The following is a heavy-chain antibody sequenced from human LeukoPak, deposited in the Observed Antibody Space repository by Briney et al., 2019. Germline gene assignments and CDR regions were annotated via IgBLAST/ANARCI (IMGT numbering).Heavy chain of an antibody. J-gene: IGHJ4*02. CDR2: IYYSGST. CDR1: GGSFSGYY. D-gene: IGHD6-19*01. CDR3: ARGGIAVAAPFDY. V-gene: IGHV4-59*01. Sequence: SETLSLTCAVYGGSFSGYYWSWIRQPPGKGLEWIGYIYYSGSTNYNPSLKSRVTISVDTSKNQFSLKLSSVTAADTAVYYCARGGIAVAAPFDYWGQGTLVTVSS.